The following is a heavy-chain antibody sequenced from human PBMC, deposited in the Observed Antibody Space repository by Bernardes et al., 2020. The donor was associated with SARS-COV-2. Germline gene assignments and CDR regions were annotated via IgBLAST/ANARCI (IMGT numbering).Heavy chain of an antibody. CDR1: GFTSRSYS. D-gene: IGHD1-26*01. J-gene: IGHJ6*02. CDR3: ASGSHDYYYYYGMDV. CDR2: ISSSSSYI. V-gene: IGHV3-21*01. Sequence: GGSLRLSCAASGFTSRSYSMNWVRQAPGKGLEWVSSISSSSSYIYYADSVKGRFTISGDNAKNSLYLQMNSLRAEDTAVYYCASGSHDYYYYYGMDVWGQGTTVTVSS.